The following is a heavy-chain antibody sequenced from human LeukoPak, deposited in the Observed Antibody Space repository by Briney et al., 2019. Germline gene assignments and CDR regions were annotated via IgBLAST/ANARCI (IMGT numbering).Heavy chain of an antibody. CDR1: GGSISSGGYS. D-gene: IGHD3-10*01. CDR3: ARGGNYYGSGSYPVGY. J-gene: IGHJ4*02. Sequence: SETLSLTCAVSGGSISSGGYSWSWIRQPPGKGLEWIGYIYHSGSTYYNPSLKSRVTISVDRSKNQFSLKLSSVTAADTAVYYCARGGNYYGSGSYPVGYWGQGTLVTVSS. V-gene: IGHV4-30-2*01. CDR2: IYHSGST.